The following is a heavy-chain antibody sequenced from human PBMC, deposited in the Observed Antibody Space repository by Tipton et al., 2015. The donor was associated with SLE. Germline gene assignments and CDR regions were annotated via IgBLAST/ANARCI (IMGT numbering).Heavy chain of an antibody. CDR1: GGSLSGHY. Sequence: TLSLTCAVYGGSLSGHYWSWIRQPPGKGLEWIGEINHRGSTNYNPSLKSRLTISVDTSKSQFSLNLSSVTAADTAVYYCARVRAARHLILGGYYYYMDFWGKGTTVTVSS. D-gene: IGHD6-6*01. J-gene: IGHJ6*03. V-gene: IGHV4-34*01. CDR3: ARVRAARHLILGGYYYYMDF. CDR2: INHRGST.